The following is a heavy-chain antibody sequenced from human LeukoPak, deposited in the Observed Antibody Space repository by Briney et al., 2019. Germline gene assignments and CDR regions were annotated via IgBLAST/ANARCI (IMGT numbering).Heavy chain of an antibody. CDR1: GGSISSGGYY. CDR3: ARGTLRGSSSSD. V-gene: IGHV4-30-2*01. Sequence: SQTLSLTCTVSGGSISSGGYYWSWIRQPPGKGLEWIGYIYHSGSTYYNPSLKSRVTISVDRSKNQFSLKLSSVTAADTAVYYCARGTLRGSSSSDWGQGTLVTVSS. J-gene: IGHJ4*02. CDR2: IYHSGST. D-gene: IGHD6-6*01.